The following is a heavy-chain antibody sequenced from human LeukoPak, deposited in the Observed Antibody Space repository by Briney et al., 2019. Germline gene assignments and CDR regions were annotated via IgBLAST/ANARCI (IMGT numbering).Heavy chain of an antibody. CDR1: GHTFTGYY. CDR3: ARDKSGNSGWYSYFDY. V-gene: IGHV1-2*02. CDR2: INPNSGDT. Sequence: ASVKVSCKASGHTFTGYYMHWVRQAPGQGLEWMGWINPNSGDTNYAQKFQGRVTMTRDTSISTAYMELSRLRSDDTAVYYCARDKSGNSGWYSYFDYWGQGTLVTVSS. J-gene: IGHJ4*02. D-gene: IGHD6-19*01.